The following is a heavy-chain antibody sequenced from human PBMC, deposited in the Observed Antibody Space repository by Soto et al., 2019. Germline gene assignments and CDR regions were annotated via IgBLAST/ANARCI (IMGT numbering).Heavy chain of an antibody. CDR3: ARLGGYCTTNCHAYYGMDV. V-gene: IGHV4-39*01. CDR1: GGSIRSGAYS. D-gene: IGHD2-8*01. Sequence: QLQLQESGPGLVKPSETLALICTVSGGSIRSGAYSWGWIRQPPGKGLERIGTFYYSGSTHYDPSLKSRLTISVDTSKILFSLEVSSVTAADTAVYYCARLGGYCTTNCHAYYGMDVWGHGPTVTVSS. J-gene: IGHJ6*02. CDR2: FYYSGST.